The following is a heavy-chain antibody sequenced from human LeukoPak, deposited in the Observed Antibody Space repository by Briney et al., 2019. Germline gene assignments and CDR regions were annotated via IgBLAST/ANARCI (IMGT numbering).Heavy chain of an antibody. CDR1: GGSFSGYY. CDR3: ARHHYDILTGYSNFDY. Sequence: PSETLSLTCAVYGGSFSGYYWSWIRQPPGKGLEWIGEINHSGSTNYNPSLKSRVTISVDTSKNQFSLKLSSVTAADTAVYYCARHHYDILTGYSNFDYWGQGTLVTVSS. CDR2: INHSGST. D-gene: IGHD3-9*01. V-gene: IGHV4-34*01. J-gene: IGHJ4*02.